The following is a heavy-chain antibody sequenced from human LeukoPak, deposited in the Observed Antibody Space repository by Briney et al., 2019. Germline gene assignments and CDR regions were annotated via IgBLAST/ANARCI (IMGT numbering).Heavy chain of an antibody. CDR3: ARDLTGLLWSSI. D-gene: IGHD3-10*01. Sequence: PSETLSLTCAVYGGSFSGYYWSWIRQPPGKGLEWIGEIYHSGGTNYNPSLKSRVTISVDKSKNQFSLKVSSVTAADTGVYYCARDLTGLLWSSIWGQGTLVTVSS. J-gene: IGHJ4*02. V-gene: IGHV4-34*01. CDR1: GGSFSGYY. CDR2: IYHSGGT.